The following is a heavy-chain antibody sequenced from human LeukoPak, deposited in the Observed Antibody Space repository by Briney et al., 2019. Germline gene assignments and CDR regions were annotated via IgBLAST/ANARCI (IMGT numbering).Heavy chain of an antibody. D-gene: IGHD3-16*01. CDR1: VGSITGYY. J-gene: IGHJ4*02. V-gene: IGHV4-4*07. CDR2: IQTSGTT. CDR3: ARGGINFDC. Sequence: SETLSLTCSVSVGSITGYYWICLPQPAGGGLDCIGRIQTSGTTADNPSLMRRVTMSIATSRNQFPLKLSSVIAADTAVYYCARGGINFDCWGQGTLVTVSS.